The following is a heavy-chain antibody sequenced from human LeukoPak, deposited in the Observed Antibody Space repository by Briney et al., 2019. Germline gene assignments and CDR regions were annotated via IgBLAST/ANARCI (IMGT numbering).Heavy chain of an antibody. CDR3: AREDYDILTGYYDAGDNWFDP. Sequence: GSLRLSCAASGFTLSSYWMIWVRQAPGKGLEWVANIKQDGSEISYVDSVKGRFTISRDNAKNSLYLQMNSLRAEDTAVYYCAREDYDILTGYYDAGDNWFDPWGQGTLVTVSS. J-gene: IGHJ5*02. D-gene: IGHD3-9*01. CDR1: GFTLSSYW. V-gene: IGHV3-7*01. CDR2: IKQDGSEI.